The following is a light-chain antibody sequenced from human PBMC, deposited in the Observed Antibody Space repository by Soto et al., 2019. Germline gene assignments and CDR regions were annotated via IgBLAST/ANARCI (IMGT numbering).Light chain of an antibody. Sequence: DIQMTQSPSTLSATAGDRVTITCRASQSISSWLAWYQHKPGKAPKLLIYDASNLDSGVPSRFSGSGSGTEFSLTISNLQPDDCATYYCQQYENYWTLGQGTKVDI. CDR3: QQYENYWT. CDR2: DAS. CDR1: QSISSW. V-gene: IGKV1-5*01. J-gene: IGKJ1*01.